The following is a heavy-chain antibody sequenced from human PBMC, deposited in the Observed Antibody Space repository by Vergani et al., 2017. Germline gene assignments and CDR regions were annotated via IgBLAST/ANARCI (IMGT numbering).Heavy chain of an antibody. CDR3: ARNPIGSSYYEY. V-gene: IGHV4-4*03. D-gene: IGHD3-10*01. CDR2: IGHSGST. CDR1: GGPLSTTDL. Sequence: QVQLQESGPGLVKPLGTLSLTCSVSGGPLSTTDLWSWVRQSPERGLEWIGKIGHSGSTYFNASFASRVSMSVDWSVKQFSLYLRSVTAADTAVYYCARNPIGSSYYEYWGQGILVTVSS. J-gene: IGHJ4*02.